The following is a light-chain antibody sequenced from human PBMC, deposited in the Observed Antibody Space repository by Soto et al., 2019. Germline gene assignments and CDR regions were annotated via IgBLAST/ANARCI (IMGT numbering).Light chain of an antibody. Sequence: QSVLTQPRSVSGSPGQSVTISCTGTSSDVGGYNYVSWYQQHPGKAPELMIYDVSKRPSGVPDRFSGSKSGNTASLTISGLQAEDEADYYCCSYAGSLGYVFGTGTKVTVL. J-gene: IGLJ1*01. CDR3: CSYAGSLGYV. CDR2: DVS. V-gene: IGLV2-11*01. CDR1: SSDVGGYNY.